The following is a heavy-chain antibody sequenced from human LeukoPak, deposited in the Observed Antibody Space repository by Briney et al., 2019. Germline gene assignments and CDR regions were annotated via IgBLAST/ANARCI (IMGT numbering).Heavy chain of an antibody. J-gene: IGHJ4*02. Sequence: GGSLRLSCAASGFTFSSYWMHWVRQAPGKGLVWVSRINSDGSSTSYADSVKGRFTISRDNAKNTLYLQMNSLRAEDTAVYYCAKDFYGSGTYVLDYWGQGTLVTVSS. CDR1: GFTFSSYW. D-gene: IGHD3-10*01. CDR2: INSDGSST. V-gene: IGHV3-74*01. CDR3: AKDFYGSGTYVLDY.